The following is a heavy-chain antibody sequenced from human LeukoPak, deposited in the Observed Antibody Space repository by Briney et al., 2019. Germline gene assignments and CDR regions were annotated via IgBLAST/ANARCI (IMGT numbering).Heavy chain of an antibody. Sequence: PGGPLRLSCEASGFTFSHYGIHWVRQTPGKGLEWVAAISSDGVEKHYADSVKGRFTISRDNSKSTLYLQMNSLRAEDTVLYYCAREGHYDILTGYSPVEYYFYYMDVWGKGTTVTVSS. V-gene: IGHV3-30*04. D-gene: IGHD3-9*01. CDR3: AREGHYDILTGYSPVEYYFYYMDV. CDR2: ISSDGVEK. CDR1: GFTFSHYG. J-gene: IGHJ6*03.